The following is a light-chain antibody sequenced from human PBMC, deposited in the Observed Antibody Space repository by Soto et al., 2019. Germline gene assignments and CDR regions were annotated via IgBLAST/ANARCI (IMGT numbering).Light chain of an antibody. CDR3: QHYNSYSEA. V-gene: IGKV1-5*03. CDR2: TAS. CDR1: QTIRSW. Sequence: DIQLTQSPSTLSGSVGDRDTITCRSSQTIRSWLAWYQQKPEKAPKLLIYTASTLKSGVPSRFSGSGSGTEFTLTISSLQPDDFATYYCQHYNSYSEAFGQGTQLDIK. J-gene: IGKJ1*01.